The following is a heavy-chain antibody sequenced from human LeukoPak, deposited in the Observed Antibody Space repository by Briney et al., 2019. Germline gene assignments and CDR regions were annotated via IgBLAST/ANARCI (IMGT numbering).Heavy chain of an antibody. Sequence: SETLSLTCSVSGGSVSSGTSYWSWIRQPPGEGLEWIAYISDSGGSDYNPSLRGRVTISLDTSKNQFSLRLTSVTAADTAVYYCARGRGSGNSYPPFDSWGQGTLVTVSS. CDR3: ARGRGSGNSYPPFDS. V-gene: IGHV4-61*01. D-gene: IGHD3-10*01. J-gene: IGHJ4*02. CDR2: ISDSGGS. CDR1: GGSVSSGTSY.